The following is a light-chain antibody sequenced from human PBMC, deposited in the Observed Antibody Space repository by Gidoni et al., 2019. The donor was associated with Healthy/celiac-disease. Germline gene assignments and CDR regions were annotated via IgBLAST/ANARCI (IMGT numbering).Light chain of an antibody. CDR2: EVS. Sequence: QSALTQPASVSGSPVQSITISCTGTSSDVGGYNYVSWYQQHPGKAPKLMIYEVSNRPSGVSNRFSGSKSGNTASLTSSGLQAEDEADYYCSSYTSSSTWVFGGGTKLTVL. CDR3: SSYTSSSTWV. V-gene: IGLV2-14*01. J-gene: IGLJ2*01. CDR1: SSDVGGYNY.